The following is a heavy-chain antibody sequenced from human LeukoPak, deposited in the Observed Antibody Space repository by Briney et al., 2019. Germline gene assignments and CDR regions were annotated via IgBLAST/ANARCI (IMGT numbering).Heavy chain of an antibody. CDR1: GGSTNNESYY. J-gene: IGHJ3*01. D-gene: IGHD6-6*01. V-gene: IGHV4-61*02. Sequence: SETLSLTCTASGGSTNNESYYWSWIRQPAGKGLEWIGRIHPTGNTMCNPSLESRVTISIDTSKNQFSLKLSSVTAADTAVYYCASHYSRSGIDAFDVWGQGTVVTVSS. CDR2: IHPTGNT. CDR3: ASHYSRSGIDAFDV.